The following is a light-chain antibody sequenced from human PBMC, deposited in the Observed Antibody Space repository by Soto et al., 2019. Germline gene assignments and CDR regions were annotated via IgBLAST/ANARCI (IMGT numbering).Light chain of an antibody. V-gene: IGKV3-11*01. CDR1: QNVAYD. J-gene: IGKJ4*01. CDR3: QQHKGWPLT. Sequence: EIVLTQSPATLSLSPGERAILSCRASQNVAYDLAWYQQKPGQAPRLLISDAFNRATGIPARFSGSGSGTDFTLTITSIDTEDFPLYSCQQHKGWPLTFGGGTKVDIK. CDR2: DAF.